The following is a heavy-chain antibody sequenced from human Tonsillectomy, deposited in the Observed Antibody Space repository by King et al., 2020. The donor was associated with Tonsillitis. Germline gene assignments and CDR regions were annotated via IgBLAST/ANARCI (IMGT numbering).Heavy chain of an antibody. D-gene: IGHD6-13*01. CDR1: GYTFTDYY. J-gene: IGHJ4*02. V-gene: IGHV1-2*04. Sequence: VQLVESGTEVKKPGASVKVSCKASGYTFTDYYMHWVRQAPGQGLEWMGWINPNSGGTNYAQKFQGWVTMTRDTSISTAYMELSRLPSDDTAVYYCASGRMAAADTGLFDYWGQGTLVIVSS. CDR2: INPNSGGT. CDR3: ASGRMAAADTGLFDY.